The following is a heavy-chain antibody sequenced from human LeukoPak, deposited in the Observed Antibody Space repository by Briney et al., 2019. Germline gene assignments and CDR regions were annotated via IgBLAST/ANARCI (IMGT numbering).Heavy chain of an antibody. CDR3: ARDRSYGYTTLDY. J-gene: IGHJ4*02. CDR1: GFTFSSYW. D-gene: IGHD5-18*01. V-gene: IGHV3-7*01. Sequence: GGSLRLSCAASGFTFSSYWMSWVRQAPGKGLEWVANIKQDGSEKYYVDSVKGRFTISRDNAKNSLYLQMNSLRAEDTAVYYCARDRSYGYTTLDYWGQGTLVTVSS. CDR2: IKQDGSEK.